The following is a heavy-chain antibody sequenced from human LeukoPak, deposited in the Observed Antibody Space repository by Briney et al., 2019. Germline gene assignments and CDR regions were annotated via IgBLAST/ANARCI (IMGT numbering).Heavy chain of an antibody. CDR3: ARVQGYGDYPDY. V-gene: IGHV1-2*02. Sequence: GASVKVSCKASGYTFTGYYLHWVRQAPGQGLEWMGWINPNSGGTNYAQKFQGRVTMTRDTSISTAYMELSRLRSDDTAVYYCARVQGYGDYPDYWGQGTLVTVSS. CDR2: INPNSGGT. CDR1: GYTFTGYY. D-gene: IGHD4-17*01. J-gene: IGHJ4*02.